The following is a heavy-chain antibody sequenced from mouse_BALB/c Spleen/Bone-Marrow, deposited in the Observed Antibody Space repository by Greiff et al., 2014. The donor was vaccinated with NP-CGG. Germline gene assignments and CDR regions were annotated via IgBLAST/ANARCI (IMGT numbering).Heavy chain of an antibody. Sequence: VKLMESGPGLVAPSQSLSITCTVSGFSLTDYGVSWIRQPPGKGLEWLGVIWGGGITYYNSPLKSRLSTSKDNSKSQVFLKMYSLQTDDTAMYYCAKLNWDEGDYWGQGTTLTVSS. CDR3: AKLNWDEGDY. V-gene: IGHV2-6-5*01. CDR2: IWGGGIT. J-gene: IGHJ2*01. D-gene: IGHD4-1*01. CDR1: GFSLTDYG.